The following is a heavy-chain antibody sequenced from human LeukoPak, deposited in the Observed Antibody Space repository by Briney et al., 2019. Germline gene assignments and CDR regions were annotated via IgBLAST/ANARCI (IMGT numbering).Heavy chain of an antibody. Sequence: KPSETLSLTCAVYGGSFRGYYWSWIRQPPGKGLGWIGEINHSGSTNYNPSLKSRVTISVDTSKNQFSLKLSSVTAADTAVYYCAREARELLWFGELTTLYYFDYWGQGTLVTVSS. CDR3: AREARELLWFGELTTLYYFDY. CDR1: GGSFRGYY. J-gene: IGHJ4*02. D-gene: IGHD3-10*01. CDR2: INHSGST. V-gene: IGHV4-34*01.